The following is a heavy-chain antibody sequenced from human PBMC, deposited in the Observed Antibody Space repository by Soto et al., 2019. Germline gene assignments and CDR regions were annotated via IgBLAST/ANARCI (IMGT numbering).Heavy chain of an antibody. J-gene: IGHJ6*02. D-gene: IGHD3-3*01. Sequence: GGSLRLSCAASGFTFSSYAMSWVRQAPGKGLEWVSAISGSGGSTYYADSVKGRFTISRDNSKNTLYLQMNSLRAEDTAVYYCWTSGCADYLLEWFPLCGMDVWGQGTTVTVSS. V-gene: IGHV3-23*01. CDR3: WTSGCADYLLEWFPLCGMDV. CDR1: GFTFSSYA. CDR2: ISGSGGST.